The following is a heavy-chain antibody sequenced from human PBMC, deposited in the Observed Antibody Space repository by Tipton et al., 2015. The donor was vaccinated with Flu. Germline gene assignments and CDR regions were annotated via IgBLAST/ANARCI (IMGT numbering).Heavy chain of an antibody. Sequence: TLSLTCAVSGYSISSGNSWGWIRQPPGRGLEWIATIYHSGSTYYNPSLKNRVTVSLDTSNNQFSLNLKFVTAADTAVYYCARSTYYYGSGTSDFWGQGTLVTVTS. D-gene: IGHD3-10*01. J-gene: IGHJ4*02. V-gene: IGHV4-38-2*01. CDR2: IYHSGST. CDR3: ARSTYYYGSGTSDF. CDR1: GYSISSGNS.